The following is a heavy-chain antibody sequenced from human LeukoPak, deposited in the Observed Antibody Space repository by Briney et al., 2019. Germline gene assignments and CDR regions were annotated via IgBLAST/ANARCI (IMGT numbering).Heavy chain of an antibody. V-gene: IGHV1-18*01. J-gene: IGHJ4*02. Sequence: GASVKVSCKASGYTFTSYGISWVRQAPGQGLEWMGWISAYNGNTNYAQKLQGRVTVTTDTSTSTAYMELRSLRSDDTAVYYCARDHGGGPSGYGINYSGIDYWGQGTLVTVSS. CDR3: ARDHGGGPSGYGINYSGIDY. CDR1: GYTFTSYG. D-gene: IGHD3-22*01. CDR2: ISAYNGNT.